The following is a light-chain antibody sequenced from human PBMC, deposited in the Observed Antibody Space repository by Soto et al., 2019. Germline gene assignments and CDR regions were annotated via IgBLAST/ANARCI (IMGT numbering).Light chain of an antibody. CDR3: QQYNNWPRAT. CDR1: QGISRT. J-gene: IGKJ4*01. CDR2: GAS. V-gene: IGKV3-15*01. Sequence: EILMTQSPTTLSVSPGEGLTLFCRARQGISRTLAWYQQRPGQAPRLLIYGASSRATGVPARFSGSGSGTEFTLTISSLQSEDFAVYYCQQYNNWPRATFGGGTKVDIK.